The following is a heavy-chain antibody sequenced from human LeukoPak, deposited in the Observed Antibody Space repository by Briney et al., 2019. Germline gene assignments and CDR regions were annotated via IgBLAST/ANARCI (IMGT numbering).Heavy chain of an antibody. CDR2: IIPIFGTA. CDR3: VGDYGDCFDY. J-gene: IGHJ4*02. V-gene: IGHV1-69*06. D-gene: IGHD4-17*01. Sequence: PVASVKVSCKASGGTFSSYAISWVRQAPGQGLEWMGGIIPIFGTANYAQKFQGRVTITADKSTSTAYMELSSLRSEDTAVYYCVGDYGDCFDYWGQGTLVTVSS. CDR1: GGTFSSYA.